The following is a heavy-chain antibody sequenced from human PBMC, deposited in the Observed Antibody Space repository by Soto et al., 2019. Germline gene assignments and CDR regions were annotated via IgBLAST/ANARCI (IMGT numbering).Heavy chain of an antibody. V-gene: IGHV4-39*01. CDR1: GGSISSSSYY. D-gene: IGHD2-2*01. J-gene: IGHJ3*02. CDR3: ARHHFFRREGPVVVVVKWGGAFDI. CDR2: NYYSGST. Sequence: PSETLSLTCTVSGGSISSSSYYWGWIRQPPGKGLEWIGSNYYSGSTYYNPSLKCRVTISVDTSKNQFSLKLSFVPAADTALYYCARHHFFRREGPVVVVVKWGGAFDIWGQGTMVTVSS.